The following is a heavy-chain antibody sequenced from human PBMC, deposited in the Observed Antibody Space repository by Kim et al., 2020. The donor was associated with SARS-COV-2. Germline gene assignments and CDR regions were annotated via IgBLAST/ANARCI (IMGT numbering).Heavy chain of an antibody. Sequence: GGSLRLSCAASGFTFNTYSLNWVRQAPGKGLEWVASISTNSNYLYYADSVKGRFTISRDNSKNLLFLQMNGLRAEDTAVYYCTTPLNEYGGSFGNWGQGTLVTISS. CDR3: TTPLNEYGGSFGN. J-gene: IGHJ4*02. CDR2: ISTNSNYL. D-gene: IGHD2-15*01. CDR1: GFTFNTYS. V-gene: IGHV3-21*01.